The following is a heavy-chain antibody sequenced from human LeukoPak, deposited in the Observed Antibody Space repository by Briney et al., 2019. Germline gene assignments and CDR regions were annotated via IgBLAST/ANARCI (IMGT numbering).Heavy chain of an antibody. J-gene: IGHJ4*02. Sequence: GGSLRLSCAASGFTFDDYGMSWVRQAPGKGLEWVSGINWNGGSTGYADSVKGRFTISRDNAKNSLYLQMNSLRAEDTALYYCARPKFKYSSSWYGDYWGQGTPVTVSS. V-gene: IGHV3-20*04. CDR3: ARPKFKYSSSWYGDY. CDR1: GFTFDDYG. D-gene: IGHD6-13*01. CDR2: INWNGGST.